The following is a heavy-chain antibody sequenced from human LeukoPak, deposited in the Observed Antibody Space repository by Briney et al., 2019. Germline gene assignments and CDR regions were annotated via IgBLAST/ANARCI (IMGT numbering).Heavy chain of an antibody. CDR1: GFTFSSYA. CDR2: ISYDGSNK. CDR3: AGYQGESSGWFDY. Sequence: QSGGSLRLSCAASGFTFSSYAMHWVRQAPGKGLEWEAVISYDGSNKYYADSVKGRFTISRDNSKNTLYLKMNSLRAEKTAVNYFAGYQGESSGWFDYWGQGTLVSVSS. V-gene: IGHV3-30*04. J-gene: IGHJ4*02. D-gene: IGHD6-19*01.